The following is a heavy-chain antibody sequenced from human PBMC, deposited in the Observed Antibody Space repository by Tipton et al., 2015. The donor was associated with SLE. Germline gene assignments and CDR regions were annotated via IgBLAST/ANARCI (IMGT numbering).Heavy chain of an antibody. J-gene: IGHJ6*03. CDR1: GFTFSRHA. CDR2: IKQDGSEK. Sequence: SLRLSCVASGFTFSRHAMSWVRQAPGKGLEWVANIKQDGSEKYYVDSVKGRFTISRDNAKNSLYLQMNSLRAEDTAVYYCARRITYYYYYMDVWGKGTTVTVSS. CDR3: ARRITYYYYYMDV. V-gene: IGHV3-7*01.